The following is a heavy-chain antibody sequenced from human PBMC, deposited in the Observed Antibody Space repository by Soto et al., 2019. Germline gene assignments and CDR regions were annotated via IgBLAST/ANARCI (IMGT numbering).Heavy chain of an antibody. CDR1: DGSFSGYY. J-gene: IGHJ4*02. V-gene: IGHV4-34*01. Sequence: QVQLQQWGAGLLKPSETLSLTCAVYDGSFSGYYWSWIRQPPGKGLEWIGEINHSGSTNYNPSLKSRVTISVDTSKNQFSLKLSSVTAAHTAVYYCARGWPVNHFDYWGQGTLVTVSS. CDR2: INHSGST. D-gene: IGHD4-17*01. CDR3: ARGWPVNHFDY.